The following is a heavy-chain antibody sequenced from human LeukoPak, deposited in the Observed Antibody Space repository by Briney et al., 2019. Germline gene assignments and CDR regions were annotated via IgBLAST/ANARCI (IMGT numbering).Heavy chain of an antibody. CDR3: ARARRDGYNRDAFDI. V-gene: IGHV4-59*01. CDR2: IYYSGST. CDR1: GGSISSYY. Sequence: PSETLSLTCTVSGGSISSYYWSWIRQPPGKGLEWIGYIYYSGSTNYNPSLKSRVTISVDTSKNQFSLKLSSVTAADTAVYYCARARRDGYNRDAFDIWGQGTMVTVSS. D-gene: IGHD5-24*01. J-gene: IGHJ3*02.